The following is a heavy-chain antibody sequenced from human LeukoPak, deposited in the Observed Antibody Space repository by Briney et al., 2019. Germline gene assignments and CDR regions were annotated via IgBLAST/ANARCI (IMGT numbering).Heavy chain of an antibody. CDR2: MSSSGDSI. CDR1: GFSLIDYD. V-gene: IGHV3-11*01. J-gene: IGHJ6*03. D-gene: IGHD3-22*01. CDR3: ARNLYYYERTGYNMDV. Sequence: GGSLRLSCAASGFSLIDYDMTWIRQAPGKGLEWVSYMSSSGDSIYYVDSVRGRFTISRDNAKNSLNLQMKSLRAEDTAVYFCARNLYYYERTGYNMDVWGIGTTVTVSS.